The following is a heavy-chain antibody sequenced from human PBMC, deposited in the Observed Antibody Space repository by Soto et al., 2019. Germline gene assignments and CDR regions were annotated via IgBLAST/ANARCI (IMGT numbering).Heavy chain of an antibody. CDR2: SNPSGGST. D-gene: IGHD1-26*01. J-gene: IGHJ5*02. CDR3: ATSANEGWFDP. Sequence: ASLKVSCQASGYAFTTYYIHWVRQAPGQGLEWMVISNPSGGSTSNTQKFQGRVTMTRDTSTSTVYMELSSLRSEDTAVYHCATSANEGWFDPWGQGTLVTVPS. V-gene: IGHV1-46*01. CDR1: GYAFTTYY.